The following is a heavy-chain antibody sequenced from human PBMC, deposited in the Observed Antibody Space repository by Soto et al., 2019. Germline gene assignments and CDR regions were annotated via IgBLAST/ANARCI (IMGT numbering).Heavy chain of an antibody. Sequence: GGSLRLSCAASGFTFSSYAMSWVRQAPGKGLEWVSVITYSGSNKYYADSVKGRFTISRDNSKNTLYLQMNSLRAEDTAVYYCARDLKIVVVTAPLYYYYYGMDVWGQGTTVTVSS. V-gene: IGHV3-30-3*01. D-gene: IGHD2-21*02. J-gene: IGHJ6*02. CDR3: ARDLKIVVVTAPLYYYYYGMDV. CDR1: GFTFSSYA. CDR2: ITYSGSNK.